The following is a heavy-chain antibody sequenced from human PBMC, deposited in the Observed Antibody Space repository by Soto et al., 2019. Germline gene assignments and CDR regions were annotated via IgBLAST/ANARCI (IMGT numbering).Heavy chain of an antibody. Sequence: QVQLVESGGGVVQPGRSLRLSCAASGFTFSSYGMHWVRQAPGKGLEWVAVISYDGSNKYYADSVKGRFTISRDNSKNTLYLQMNSLRAEDTAVYYCAKGPNSGYYFDYWGQGTLSPSPQ. CDR1: GFTFSSYG. J-gene: IGHJ4*02. V-gene: IGHV3-30*18. D-gene: IGHD5-12*01. CDR2: ISYDGSNK. CDR3: AKGPNSGYYFDY.